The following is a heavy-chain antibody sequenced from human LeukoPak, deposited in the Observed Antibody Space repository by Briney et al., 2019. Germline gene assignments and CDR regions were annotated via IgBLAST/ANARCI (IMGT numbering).Heavy chain of an antibody. Sequence: PSETLSLTCAVYGGSFSGYYWSWIRQPPGKGLEWIGEINHSGSTNYNPSLKSRVTISVDTSKNQFSLKLSSVTAADTAVYYCARGLSDTVTHIFDYWGQGTLVTVSS. V-gene: IGHV4-34*01. CDR2: INHSGST. J-gene: IGHJ4*02. CDR1: GGSFSGYY. CDR3: ARGLSDTVTHIFDY. D-gene: IGHD4-17*01.